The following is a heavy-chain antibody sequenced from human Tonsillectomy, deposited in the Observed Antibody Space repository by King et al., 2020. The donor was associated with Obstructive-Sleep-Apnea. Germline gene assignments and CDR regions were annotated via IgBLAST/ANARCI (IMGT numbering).Heavy chain of an antibody. J-gene: IGHJ4*02. CDR1: GGSITSHH. Sequence: QLQESGPGLVKPSETLSLTCTVSGGSITSHHWSWIRQPPGKGLEWSGYIHYSWGADYSPSLKIRVSMSAETSKNHHALKLTSVTVADTAVYYCAREGGGGVDYWGQGILVTVSS. V-gene: IGHV4-59*11. CDR2: IHYSWGA. D-gene: IGHD3-16*01. CDR3: AREGGGGVDY.